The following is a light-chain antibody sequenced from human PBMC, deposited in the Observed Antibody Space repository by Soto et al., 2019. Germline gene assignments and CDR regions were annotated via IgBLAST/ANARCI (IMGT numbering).Light chain of an antibody. CDR3: QQYNNWPPYT. J-gene: IGKJ2*01. CDR2: DAI. V-gene: IGKV3-15*01. Sequence: DKLMSQSPATLSVSPGERVTLSCRASQNIHNHMSWFLQKPGQTPRLLIYDAIIRAPDVPARFSGSWSGTEFTLTINSLQSEDFAVYYCQQYNNWPPYTFGQGTKVDIK. CDR1: QNIHNH.